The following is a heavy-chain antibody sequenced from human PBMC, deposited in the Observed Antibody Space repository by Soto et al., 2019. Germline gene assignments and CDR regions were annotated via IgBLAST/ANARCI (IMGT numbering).Heavy chain of an antibody. Sequence: QVQLVQSGAEVKKPGASVKVSCKASGYIFTSYYIHWVRQAPGQGLEWMGWINPFDGSRMFSQSFRGRVTMTRDTSTSTVYMEVSSLRSEDTVVYYCSGVGPGDTSPFDHWGQGTLVTVSS. CDR2: INPFDGSR. J-gene: IGHJ4*02. CDR1: GYIFTSYY. V-gene: IGHV1-46*03. D-gene: IGHD3-10*01. CDR3: SGVGPGDTSPFDH.